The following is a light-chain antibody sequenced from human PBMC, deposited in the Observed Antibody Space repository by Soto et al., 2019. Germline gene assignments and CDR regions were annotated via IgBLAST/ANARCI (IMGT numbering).Light chain of an antibody. V-gene: IGKV1-12*01. Sequence: DIQMTQSPSYVSASVGARVTITCRASQGIKNWLAWYQQKPGKAPNLLIYTGSSLQSGVPSRFSGSGSGTDFNLTINSLQPEDFATYYCQQAASFPITVGQGTRLEIK. CDR3: QQAASFPIT. CDR1: QGIKNW. CDR2: TGS. J-gene: IGKJ5*01.